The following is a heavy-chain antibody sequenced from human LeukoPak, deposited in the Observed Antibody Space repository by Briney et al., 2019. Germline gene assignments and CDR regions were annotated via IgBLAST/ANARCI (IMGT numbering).Heavy chain of an antibody. CDR2: IYYSGST. D-gene: IGHD5-18*01. CDR1: GGSISSYY. V-gene: IGHV4-59*01. Sequence: SETLSLTCTVSGGSISSYYWSWIRQPPGKGLEWIGYIYYSGSTNCNPSLKSRVTISVDTSKNQFSLKLSSVTAADTAVYYCASSLVDTAMDLDYWGQGTLVTVSS. CDR3: ASSLVDTAMDLDY. J-gene: IGHJ4*02.